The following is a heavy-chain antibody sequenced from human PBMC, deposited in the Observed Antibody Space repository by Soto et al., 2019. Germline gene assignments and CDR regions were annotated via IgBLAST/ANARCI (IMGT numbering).Heavy chain of an antibody. J-gene: IGHJ2*01. D-gene: IGHD3-16*02. V-gene: IGHV4-59*01. Sequence: QMQLQESGPGLVKPSETLSLTCTVSGGSITSFYWNWIRQPPGKGLEWIGYIYYTGSTNYNPSLKSRVSMSVDTSQNQVSLKLYSVTAADTAVYYCARSILSFDLWGRGTLITVSS. CDR3: ARSILSFDL. CDR2: IYYTGST. CDR1: GGSITSFY.